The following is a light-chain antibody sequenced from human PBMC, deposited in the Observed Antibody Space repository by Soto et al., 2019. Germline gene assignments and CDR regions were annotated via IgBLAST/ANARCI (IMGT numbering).Light chain of an antibody. J-gene: IGKJ1*01. CDR2: FAS. CDR1: QSVSTN. V-gene: IGKV3-15*01. CDR3: QQYDKWPRT. Sequence: EIVLTQSPGTLSLSPGERAALSCRASQSVSTNLAWYQQKPGQPPRLLIYFASTRATAVPARFTAGGSGTEFTLTTSSLQSDDLAVYYCQQYDKWPRTFGQGTKVDIK.